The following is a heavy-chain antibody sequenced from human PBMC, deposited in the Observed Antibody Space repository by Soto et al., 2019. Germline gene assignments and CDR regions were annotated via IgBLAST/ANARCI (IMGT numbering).Heavy chain of an antibody. V-gene: IGHV3-30*18. CDR1: GFTFSSYG. J-gene: IGHJ5*02. CDR2: ISYDGSNK. Sequence: QVQLVESGGGVVQPGRSLRLSCAASGFTFSSYGMHWVRQAPGKGLEWVAVISYDGSNKYYADSVKGRFTISRDNSKNTLYLQMNSLRAEDTAVYYCAKESIFGVVIAPTNRLPSEFDPWGQGTLVTVSS. D-gene: IGHD3-3*01. CDR3: AKESIFGVVIAPTNRLPSEFDP.